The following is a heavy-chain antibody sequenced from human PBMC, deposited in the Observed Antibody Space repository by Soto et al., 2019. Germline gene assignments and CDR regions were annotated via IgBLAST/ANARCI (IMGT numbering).Heavy chain of an antibody. J-gene: IGHJ6*02. Sequence: ASVKVSCKASGYTFTSYAMHWVRQAPGQRLEWMGWINAGNGNTKYSQKFQGRVTITADESTSTAYMELSSLRSEDTAVYYCARDYDFWSGYGPNGMDVWGQGTTVTVSS. D-gene: IGHD3-3*01. CDR1: GYTFTSYA. CDR3: ARDYDFWSGYGPNGMDV. V-gene: IGHV1-3*01. CDR2: INAGNGNT.